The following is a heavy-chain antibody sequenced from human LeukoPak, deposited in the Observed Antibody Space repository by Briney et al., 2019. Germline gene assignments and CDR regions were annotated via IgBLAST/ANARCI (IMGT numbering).Heavy chain of an antibody. V-gene: IGHV4-39*01. CDR3: ARSRVGTGYFDY. CDR2: IHYSGSA. CDR1: GGSISSYY. D-gene: IGHD1-14*01. Sequence: PSETLSLTCTVSGGSISSYYWSWIRQPPGKGLEWLGSIHYSGSAYYNPSLKSRVTISVDTSNNQFSLKLSSLTAADTAVYYCARSRVGTGYFDYWGQGTLVTVSS. J-gene: IGHJ4*02.